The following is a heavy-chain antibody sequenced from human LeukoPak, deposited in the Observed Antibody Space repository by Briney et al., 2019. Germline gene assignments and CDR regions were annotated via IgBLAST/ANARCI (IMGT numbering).Heavy chain of an antibody. J-gene: IGHJ4*02. V-gene: IGHV3-7*01. CDR3: ARHREITFGGVIGIDY. CDR2: IKQDGSEQ. CDR1: GFTFSSYW. D-gene: IGHD3-16*02. Sequence: PGGSLRLSCVASGFTFSSYWMSWVRQAPGKGLEWVANIKQDGSEQYYVDSVKGRFTISRDNAKNSLYLQMNSLRAEETAVYYCARHREITFGGVIGIDYWGQGTLVTVSS.